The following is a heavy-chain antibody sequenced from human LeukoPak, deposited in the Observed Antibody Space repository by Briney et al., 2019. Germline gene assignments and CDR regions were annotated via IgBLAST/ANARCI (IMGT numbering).Heavy chain of an antibody. D-gene: IGHD3-10*01. Sequence: GSLRLSCAASGFAFSTYVMSWVRPAPGKGLEWVSAISGSGDSTYHADSVKGRFTISRDNSKNTLYPQMNSLTVEDTAVYYCAKNIYGPRAFEYWGQGTLVTVSS. CDR3: AKNIYGPRAFEY. CDR2: ISGSGDST. J-gene: IGHJ4*02. V-gene: IGHV3-23*01. CDR1: GFAFSTYV.